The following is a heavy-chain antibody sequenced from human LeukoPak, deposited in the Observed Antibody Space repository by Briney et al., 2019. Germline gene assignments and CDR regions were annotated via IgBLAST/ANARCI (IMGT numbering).Heavy chain of an antibody. Sequence: PGRSLRLSCAASGFTFDDYAMHWVRQAPGKGLEWVSGISWNSGSIGYADSVKGRFTISRDNAKNSLYLQMNSLRAEDTALYYCAKDKDASSGYQYYFDYWGQGTLVTVSS. CDR3: AKDKDASSGYQYYFDY. CDR2: ISWNSGSI. J-gene: IGHJ4*02. D-gene: IGHD6-19*01. CDR1: GFTFDDYA. V-gene: IGHV3-9*01.